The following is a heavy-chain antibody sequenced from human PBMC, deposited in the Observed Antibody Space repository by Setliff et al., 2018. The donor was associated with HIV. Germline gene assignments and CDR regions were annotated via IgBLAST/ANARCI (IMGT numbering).Heavy chain of an antibody. CDR1: GFTFSSYP. D-gene: IGHD5-18*01. CDR2: INQDGTAT. Sequence: GGSLRLSCAVSGFTFSSYPTTWVRQAPGKGLEWVANINQDGTATFYVDSVKGRFTISRDNTKNSLYLQMDSLRAEDTTVYYCARKLQPGYGMDVWGQGTTVTVSS. V-gene: IGHV3-7*01. J-gene: IGHJ6*02. CDR3: ARKLQPGYGMDV.